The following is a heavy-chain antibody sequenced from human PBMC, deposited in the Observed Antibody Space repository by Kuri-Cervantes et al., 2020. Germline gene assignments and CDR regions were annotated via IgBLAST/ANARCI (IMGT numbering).Heavy chain of an antibody. Sequence: TLSLTCTVSGGSISSYYWSWIRQPPGKALEWLARIDWDDDKYYSTSLKSRLTITKDTSKNQVVLTMTNMDPVDTATYYCAHIGYYYGSGSLSWYFDYWGQGTLVTVSS. CDR1: GGSISSYYW. J-gene: IGHJ4*02. CDR2: IDWDDDK. V-gene: IGHV2-70*12. CDR3: AHIGYYYGSGSLSWYFDY. D-gene: IGHD3-10*01.